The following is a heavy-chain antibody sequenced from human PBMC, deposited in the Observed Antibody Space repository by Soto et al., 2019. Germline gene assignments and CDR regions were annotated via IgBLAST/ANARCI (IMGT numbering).Heavy chain of an antibody. Sequence: SETLSLTCSIYSGSLSGYYWSWIRQPPGKGLEWIGEINHSGSTNYNPSLKSRVTISVDTSKNQFSLKLSSVTAADTAVYYCARLSGYLKYYFDYWGQGTLVTVS. D-gene: IGHD3-22*01. CDR1: SGSLSGYY. CDR3: ARLSGYLKYYFDY. CDR2: INHSGST. J-gene: IGHJ4*02. V-gene: IGHV4-34*01.